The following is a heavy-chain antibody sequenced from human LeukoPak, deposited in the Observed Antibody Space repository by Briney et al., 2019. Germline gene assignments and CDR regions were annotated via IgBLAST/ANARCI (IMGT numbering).Heavy chain of an antibody. V-gene: IGHV3-9*01. Sequence: GGSLRLSCAASGFTFDDYAMHWVRHAPGKGLEWGSGINWNSGSIGYGDSVKGRFTISRDNAKNPLYLQMTSLRAEDTALYYCAKGTFYGSGKYYNGHFDYWGQGALVTVSS. CDR3: AKGTFYGSGKYYNGHFDY. CDR1: GFTFDDYA. J-gene: IGHJ4*02. D-gene: IGHD3-10*01. CDR2: INWNSGSI.